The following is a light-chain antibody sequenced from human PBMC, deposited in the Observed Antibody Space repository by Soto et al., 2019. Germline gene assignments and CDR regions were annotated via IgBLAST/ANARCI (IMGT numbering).Light chain of an antibody. CDR3: SSYRLSNTYV. Sequence: QSALTQPASVSGSPGQSITISCTGTSSDVGDYNYVSWYQQHPGKAPKIMIYEVSNRPSGVSNRFSGSKSGNTASLTISGLQAEDEADYYCSSYRLSNTYVFGTGTKLTVL. CDR2: EVS. V-gene: IGLV2-14*01. CDR1: SSDVGDYNY. J-gene: IGLJ1*01.